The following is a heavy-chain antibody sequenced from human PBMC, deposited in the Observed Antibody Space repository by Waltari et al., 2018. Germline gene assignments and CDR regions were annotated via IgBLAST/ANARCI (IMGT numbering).Heavy chain of an antibody. D-gene: IGHD1-26*01. CDR2: IIPIFGTA. CDR3: ARIPSGSYYYFDY. CDR1: GFSSTAFS. J-gene: IGHJ4*02. V-gene: IGHV1-69*01. Sequence: VQLVESGGGLVQPGESLRLSCAVSGFSSTAFSMSWVRQAPGQGLEWMGGIIPIFGTANYAQKFQGRVTITADESTSTAYMELSSLRSEDTAMYYCARIPSGSYYYFDYWGQGTLVTVSS.